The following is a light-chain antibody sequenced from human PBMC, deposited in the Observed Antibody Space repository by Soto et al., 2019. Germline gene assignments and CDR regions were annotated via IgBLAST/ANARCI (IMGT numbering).Light chain of an antibody. CDR1: SSDVGGYNY. J-gene: IGLJ1*01. CDR2: EVS. CDR3: SSYTSSSTYV. V-gene: IGLV2-14*01. Sequence: QSVLTQPASVSGSPGQSITISCTGTSSDVGGYNYVSWYQQHPGKAPKLMIYEVSSRPSGVSYRFSASKSGNTAPLTISGLQAEDEADYYCSSYTSSSTYVFGTGTKVTVL.